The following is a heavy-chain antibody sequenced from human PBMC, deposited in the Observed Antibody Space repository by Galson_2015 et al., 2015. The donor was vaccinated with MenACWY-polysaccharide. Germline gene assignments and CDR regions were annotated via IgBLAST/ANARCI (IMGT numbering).Heavy chain of an antibody. CDR1: GFTFSSYA. V-gene: IGHV3-23*01. Sequence: SLRLSCAAPGFTFSSYAMSWVRQAPGKGLEWVSAISGSGGSIYYADSVKGQFTISRDNSKNTVSLQMNSLRAEDTAVYYCAKGGSKTGATGYFHYWGQGTLVTVSS. D-gene: IGHD1-7*01. CDR3: AKGGSKTGATGYFHY. CDR2: ISGSGGSI. J-gene: IGHJ4*02.